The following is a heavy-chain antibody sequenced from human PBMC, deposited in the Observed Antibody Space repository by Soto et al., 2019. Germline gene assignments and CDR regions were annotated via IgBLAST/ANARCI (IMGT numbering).Heavy chain of an antibody. D-gene: IGHD3-10*01. CDR3: ARDGAYYGSGTLGP. CDR2: IFYSGST. CDR1: GGSISSGGYY. V-gene: IGHV4-31*03. Sequence: QVQLQESGPGLVKPSQTLSLTCTISGGSISSGGYYWSWIRQHPGKGLEWIGYIFYSGSTYYNPSLKSRVTISVDTSKNQFSLKLSSVTAADTAVYYCARDGAYYGSGTLGPWGQGTLVTVSS. J-gene: IGHJ5*02.